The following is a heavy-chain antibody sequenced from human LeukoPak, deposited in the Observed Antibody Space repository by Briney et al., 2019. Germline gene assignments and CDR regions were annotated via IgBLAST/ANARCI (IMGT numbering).Heavy chain of an antibody. J-gene: IGHJ3*02. V-gene: IGHV3-23*01. D-gene: IGHD3-22*01. CDR1: GFTFSSYA. CDR2: ISGSGGST. CDR3: AKSQIYYYDSSGYSYDAFDI. Sequence: GGSLRLSCAASGFTFSSYAMSWVRQAPGKGLEWVSAISGSGGSTYYADSVKGRFTISRDNSKNTLYLQMNSLRAEDTAVYYCAKSQIYYYDSSGYSYDAFDIWGQGTMVTVSS.